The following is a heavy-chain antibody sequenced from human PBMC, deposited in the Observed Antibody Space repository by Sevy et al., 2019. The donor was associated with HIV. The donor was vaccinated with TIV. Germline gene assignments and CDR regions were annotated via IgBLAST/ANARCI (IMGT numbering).Heavy chain of an antibody. D-gene: IGHD6-13*01. Sequence: GGSLRLSCAASGFSFSSHGMSWVRQAPGKGLEWVANVNPDGSSKYYVHSVKGRFTISRDNAKKSLSLQMNSLRAEVTAMYYCARDTGGIGMDVWGQGTTVTVSS. V-gene: IGHV3-7*01. J-gene: IGHJ6*02. CDR3: ARDTGGIGMDV. CDR1: GFSFSSHG. CDR2: VNPDGSSK.